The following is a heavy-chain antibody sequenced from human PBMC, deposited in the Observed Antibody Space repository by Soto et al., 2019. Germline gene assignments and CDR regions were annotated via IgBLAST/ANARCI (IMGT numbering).Heavy chain of an antibody. CDR2: INHSGST. D-gene: IGHD2-2*01. V-gene: IGHV4-34*01. CDR3: ARARIVVVPAARYNWFDP. Sequence: QVQLQQWGAGLLKPSETLSLTCAVYGGSFSGYYWSWIRQPPGKGLEWIGEINHSGSTNYNPSLKGRVTISVDXXKXQXXLKLSSVTAADTAVYYCARARIVVVPAARYNWFDPWGQGTLVTVSS. J-gene: IGHJ5*02. CDR1: GGSFSGYY.